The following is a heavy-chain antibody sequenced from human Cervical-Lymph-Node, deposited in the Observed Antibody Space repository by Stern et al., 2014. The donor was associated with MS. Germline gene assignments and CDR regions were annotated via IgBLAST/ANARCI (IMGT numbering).Heavy chain of an antibody. CDR2: IYHSGST. J-gene: IGHJ3*01. V-gene: IGHV4-30-2*01. CDR3: ARGGVIYTQDRNGFDV. Sequence: VQLVQSGSGQAKPSQTLSLTCAVSGGSISSGGSSWNWIRQPPGKGLEWIGFIYHSGSTYYNPSLKGRVFISVDTSKNQSALNLRSGTAADTAVYYCARGGVIYTQDRNGFDVWGQGTMVTVSS. CDR1: GGSISSGGSS. D-gene: IGHD2-21*01.